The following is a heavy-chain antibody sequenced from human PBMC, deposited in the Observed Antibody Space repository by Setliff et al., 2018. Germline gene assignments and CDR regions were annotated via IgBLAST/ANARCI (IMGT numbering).Heavy chain of an antibody. Sequence: SETLSLTCTVSGGSISSHYWSWVRQPPGKGLEWIGYIYYSGSPNYNPSLKSRVTISVDTSKNQFSLKLGSVTAADTAVYYCARLAGSGGGSYYYYSYMDVWDKGTTVTVSS. CDR3: ARLAGSGGGSYYYYSYMDV. J-gene: IGHJ6*03. V-gene: IGHV4-59*08. CDR2: IYYSGSP. D-gene: IGHD2-15*01. CDR1: GGSISSHY.